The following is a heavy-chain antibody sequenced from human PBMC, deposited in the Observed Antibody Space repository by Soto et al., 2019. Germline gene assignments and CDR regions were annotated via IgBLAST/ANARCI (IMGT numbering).Heavy chain of an antibody. CDR3: ARVPTDHSSYGMDV. V-gene: IGHV4-34*01. CDR2: ISHSGNT. J-gene: IGHJ6*02. Sequence: PSETLSLTCAVYGGSFSGYYWSWIRQPPGKGLEWIGEISHSGNTNYSPSLKSRVTISVDTSKNQFSLRLNSVTAADTAVYYCARVPTDHSSYGMDVWGQGTTVTVSS. CDR1: GGSFSGYY.